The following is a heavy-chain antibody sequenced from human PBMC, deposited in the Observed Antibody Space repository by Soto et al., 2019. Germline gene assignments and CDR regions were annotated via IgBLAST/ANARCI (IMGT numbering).Heavy chain of an antibody. J-gene: IGHJ5*02. Sequence: QVQLQESGPGLVKPSGTLSLTCAVSSGSISSSNWWSWVRQPPGKGLEWIGEIYHSGSTNYNPSLKSRVTISVDKSKNQFSLKRSSVTAADTAVYYCARTNWNYVSNWFDPWGQGTLVTVSS. CDR3: ARTNWNYVSNWFDP. D-gene: IGHD1-7*01. CDR2: IYHSGST. CDR1: SGSISSSNW. V-gene: IGHV4-4*02.